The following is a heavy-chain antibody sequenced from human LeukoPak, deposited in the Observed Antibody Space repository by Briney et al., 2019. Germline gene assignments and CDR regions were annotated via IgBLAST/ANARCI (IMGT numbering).Heavy chain of an antibody. Sequence: QSGGSLRLSCAASGFTFSSYNMSWVRQAPGKGLEWVSVIYSGGSTYYADSVKGRFTISRDNSKNTLYLQMNSLRAEDTAVYYCARSIRTTVTSHFDYWGQGTLVTVSS. D-gene: IGHD4-17*01. CDR3: ARSIRTTVTSHFDY. CDR1: GFTFSSYN. J-gene: IGHJ4*02. CDR2: IYSGGST. V-gene: IGHV3-53*01.